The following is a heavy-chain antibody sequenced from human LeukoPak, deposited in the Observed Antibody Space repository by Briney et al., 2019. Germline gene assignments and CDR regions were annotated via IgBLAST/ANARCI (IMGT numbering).Heavy chain of an antibody. J-gene: IGHJ4*02. D-gene: IGHD3-10*01. CDR1: GFTFSTYA. V-gene: IGHV3-30-3*01. CDR3: ARGNGPGSFLIDY. CDR2: ISDDGSRT. Sequence: PGLSLTLSCAASGFTFSTYAMHWVRQAPGKGLEWLAIISDDGSRTYYSNSVKGRFTISRDNSRSTLYLQMSSLRPEDTALYYCARGNGPGSFLIDYWGQGTLVTVSS.